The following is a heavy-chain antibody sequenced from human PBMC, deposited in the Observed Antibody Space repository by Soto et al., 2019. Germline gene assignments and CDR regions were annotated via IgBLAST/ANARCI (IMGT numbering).Heavy chain of an antibody. CDR3: ARAYTLRLSSSGVGY. CDR2: INPSGGST. V-gene: IGHV1-46*01. Sequence: ASVKVSCKASGYTFTSYYMHWVLQAPGQGLEWMGIINPSGGSTSYAQKFQGRVTMTRDTSTSTVYMELSSLRSEDTAVYYCARAYTLRLSSSGVGYWGQGTLVTVSS. J-gene: IGHJ4*02. CDR1: GYTFTSYY. D-gene: IGHD6-6*01.